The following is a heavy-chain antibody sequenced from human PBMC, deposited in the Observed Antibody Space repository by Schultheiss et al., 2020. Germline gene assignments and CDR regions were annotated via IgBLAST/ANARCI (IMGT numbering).Heavy chain of an antibody. Sequence: SETLSLPCTVSGGSISSGGYYWTWIRQHPGKGLEWIGYIYYSGSTNYNPSLKSRVTISVDTSKNQFSLKLSSVTAADTAVYYCARAVLNYYDSSGYIDYWGQGTLVTVSS. J-gene: IGHJ4*02. D-gene: IGHD3-22*01. CDR2: IYYSGST. CDR1: GGSISSGGYY. CDR3: ARAVLNYYDSSGYIDY. V-gene: IGHV4-61*08.